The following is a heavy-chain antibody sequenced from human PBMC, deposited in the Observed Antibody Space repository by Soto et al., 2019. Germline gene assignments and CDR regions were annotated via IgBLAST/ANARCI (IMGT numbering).Heavy chain of an antibody. Sequence: EVQLLESGGGLVQPGGSLSLSCAASGFPFNNYALTWVRQAPGKGREWVSAISGGGDTTSYADSVKGRFTVSRDGSKNTLYLQMSSLRAEDTALYYCAKGRGGSGSLTPRVDFWGQGTLVTVSS. CDR3: AKGRGGSGSLTPRVDF. J-gene: IGHJ4*02. V-gene: IGHV3-23*01. D-gene: IGHD3-10*01. CDR1: GFPFNNYA. CDR2: ISGGGDTT.